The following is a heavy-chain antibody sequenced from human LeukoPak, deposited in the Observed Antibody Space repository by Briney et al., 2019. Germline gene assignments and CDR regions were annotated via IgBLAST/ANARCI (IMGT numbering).Heavy chain of an antibody. CDR2: INHSGST. CDR3: ARDRAGSVAAAGTFDY. CDR1: GGSFSGYY. D-gene: IGHD6-13*01. J-gene: IGHJ4*02. V-gene: IGHV4-34*01. Sequence: SETLSLTCAVYGGSFSGYYWSWIRQPPGKGLEWIGEINHSGSTNYNPSLKSRVTISVDTSKNQFSLKLSSVTAADTAVFYCARDRAGSVAAAGTFDYWGQGTLVTVSS.